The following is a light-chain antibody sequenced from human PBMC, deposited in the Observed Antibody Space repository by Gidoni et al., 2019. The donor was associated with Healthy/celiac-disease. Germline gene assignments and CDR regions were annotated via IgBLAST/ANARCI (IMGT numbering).Light chain of an antibody. Sequence: DIQMSQSPSSLSASVGDRVTITCRASQSISSYLNWYQQKPGKDPKLLIYAASSLQSGVPSSFIGSGSGTDFTLTISSLQPEDFATYSCQQSYSTPRTFGQGPKVEIK. CDR2: AAS. J-gene: IGKJ1*01. CDR1: QSISSY. V-gene: IGKV1-39*01. CDR3: QQSYSTPRT.